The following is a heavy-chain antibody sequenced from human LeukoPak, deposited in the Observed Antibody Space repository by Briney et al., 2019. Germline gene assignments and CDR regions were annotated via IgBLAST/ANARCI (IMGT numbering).Heavy chain of an antibody. J-gene: IGHJ4*02. V-gene: IGHV4-4*07. Sequence: PSETLSLTCTVSGGSIGTYYWSWIRQPAGKGPEWIGRIYTSGNTKYNPSLKSRVTISVDTSKNQFSLKLTSLTAADTAIYYCARDSGRRGYPEYSFDYWGQGTLVTVSS. CDR2: IYTSGNT. CDR3: ARDSGRRGYPEYSFDY. CDR1: GGSIGTYY. D-gene: IGHD3-10*01.